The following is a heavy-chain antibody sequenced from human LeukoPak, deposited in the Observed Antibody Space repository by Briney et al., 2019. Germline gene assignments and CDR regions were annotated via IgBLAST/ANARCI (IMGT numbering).Heavy chain of an antibody. CDR1: GFTFSSYG. V-gene: IGHV3-30*02. J-gene: IGHJ6*03. Sequence: GGSLRLSCAASGFTFSSYGMHWVRQAPGKGLEWVAFIRYDGSNKYYADSVKGRFTISRDNSKNTLYLQMNSLRAEDTAVYYCAKDGQLGTSYYYYYYYMDVWGKGTTVTVSS. D-gene: IGHD1-14*01. CDR2: IRYDGSNK. CDR3: AKDGQLGTSYYYYYYYMDV.